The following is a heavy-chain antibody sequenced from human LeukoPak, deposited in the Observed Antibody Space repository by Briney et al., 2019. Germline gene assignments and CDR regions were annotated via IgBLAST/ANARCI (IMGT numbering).Heavy chain of an antibody. J-gene: IGHJ4*02. D-gene: IGHD2-15*01. CDR2: ISGSDGST. CDR3: ARELYSGGSPIDY. CDR1: GFSFSSYA. Sequence: PGGSLRLSCAASGFSFSSYAMSWVRQAPGKGLEWVSGISGSDGSTYYADSVKGRFTISRDNAKNSLYLQMNSLRAEDTALYYCARELYSGGSPIDYWGQGTLVTVSS. V-gene: IGHV3-23*01.